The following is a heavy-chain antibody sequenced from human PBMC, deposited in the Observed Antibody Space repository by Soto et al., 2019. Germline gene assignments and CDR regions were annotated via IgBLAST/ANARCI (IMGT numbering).Heavy chain of an antibody. CDR1: GDTFSSYT. CDR2: VNPIVGRS. CDR3: ATSYGSGSTHFES. V-gene: IGHV1-69*02. Sequence: QVQLVQSGAEVKKPGSSVKVSCSASGDTFSSYTLNWVRQAPGQRLEWVGRVNPIVGRSTSAPKFHGRVTLTADKSTSTAYMTLAGLKSDDTAVYYCATSYGSGSTHFESWGQGTLVTVSS. J-gene: IGHJ4*02. D-gene: IGHD3-10*01.